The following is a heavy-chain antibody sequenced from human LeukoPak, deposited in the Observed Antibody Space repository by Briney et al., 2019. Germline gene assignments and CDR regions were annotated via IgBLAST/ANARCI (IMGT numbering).Heavy chain of an antibody. J-gene: IGHJ6*02. CDR3: AGGEATAYYGMDF. D-gene: IGHD1-1*01. Sequence: GGSVTLSCAASGFTFSDYYMNWLPQAPGKGRVWVSYISSSSSYTNYADPVKVRFTISRDNAKNSLYLQMNILRAEDAAVYYCAGGEATAYYGMDFWGQGTTVTVSS. CDR2: ISSSSSYT. CDR1: GFTFSDYY. V-gene: IGHV3-11*05.